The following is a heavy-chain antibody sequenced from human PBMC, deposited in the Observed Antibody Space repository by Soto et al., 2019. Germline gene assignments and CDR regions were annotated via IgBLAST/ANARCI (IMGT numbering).Heavy chain of an antibody. V-gene: IGHV1-69*01. CDR2: IIPIFGTA. J-gene: IGHJ4*02. Sequence: QVQLVQSGAEVRKPGSSVKVSCKASGGTFSRHAISWVRQAPGQGLEWMGGIIPIFGTANHAKKFQGRVTISADESMITVYMELSSLRSEDTAMYYCARGWGYDSNDYYYAYWGQGTLVIVSS. D-gene: IGHD3-22*01. CDR1: GGTFSRHA. CDR3: ARGWGYDSNDYYYAY.